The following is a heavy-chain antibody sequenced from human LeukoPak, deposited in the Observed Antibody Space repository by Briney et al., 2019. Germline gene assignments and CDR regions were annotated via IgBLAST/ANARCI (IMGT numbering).Heavy chain of an antibody. CDR3: ARSGVVAATFDY. Sequence: GASVKVSCKASGYTFTSYDINWVRQATGQRLEWMGWMNPNSGNTGYAQKFQGRVTMTRNTSISTAYMELSSLRSEDTAVYYCARSGVVAATFDYWGQGTLVTVSS. J-gene: IGHJ4*02. D-gene: IGHD2-15*01. V-gene: IGHV1-8*01. CDR2: MNPNSGNT. CDR1: GYTFTSYD.